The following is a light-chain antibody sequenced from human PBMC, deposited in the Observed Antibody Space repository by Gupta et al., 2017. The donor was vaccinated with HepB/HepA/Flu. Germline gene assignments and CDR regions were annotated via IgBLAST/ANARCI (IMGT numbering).Light chain of an antibody. V-gene: IGKV3-20*01. CDR3: QQYEVPAGHT. CDR1: QNVNSDY. J-gene: IGKJ2*01. CDR2: GAS. Sequence: EIVLTQSPGTLSLSPGERATLSCRASQNVNSDYLVWYQQKPGQAPRLLIYGASSRATGIPDRFSGGGSGTDFALTISRREPEDFAVYYCQQYEVPAGHTFGQGTKVEIQ.